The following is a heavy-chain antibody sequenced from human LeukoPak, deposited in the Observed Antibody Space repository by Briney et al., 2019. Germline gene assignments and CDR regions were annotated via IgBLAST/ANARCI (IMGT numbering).Heavy chain of an antibody. D-gene: IGHD4-17*01. V-gene: IGHV4-39*01. CDR2: IYYSGST. J-gene: IGHJ6*02. CDR1: GGSITSSSYY. Sequence: PSETLSLTCTVSGGSITSSSYYWGWIRQPPGKGLEWIGNIYYSGSTYYNPSLKSRVTISVDTSRNQFSLKLSSVTAADTAVYYCARSRTTVSYYYGMDVWGQGTTVTVSS. CDR3: ARSRTTVSYYYGMDV.